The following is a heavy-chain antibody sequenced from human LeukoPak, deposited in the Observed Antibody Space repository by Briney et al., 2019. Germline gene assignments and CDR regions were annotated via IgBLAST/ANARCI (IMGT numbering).Heavy chain of an antibody. V-gene: IGHV4-59*01. Sequence: SETLSLTCAVYGGSFSGYYWSWIRQPPGKGLEWIGYIYYTGSTNYNPSLKSRVTISVDTSKNQFSLKLSSVTAADTAVHYCATLTGYSSESWFDPWGQGILVTVSS. CDR2: IYYTGST. J-gene: IGHJ5*02. CDR1: GGSFSGYY. D-gene: IGHD3-9*01. CDR3: ATLTGYSSESWFDP.